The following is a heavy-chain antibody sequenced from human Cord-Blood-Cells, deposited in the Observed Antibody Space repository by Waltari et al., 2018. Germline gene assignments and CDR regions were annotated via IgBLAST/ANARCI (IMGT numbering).Heavy chain of an antibody. CDR2: ISNDGSNK. D-gene: IGHD6-19*01. CDR3: AKDLSIAVAGAFDY. J-gene: IGHJ4*02. Sequence: QVQLVESGGGVVQPGRSLRLSCAASGFTFSSYGMHWVRQAPGKGLEWVAVISNDGSNKYYADSVKGRFTISRDNSKNTLYLQMNSLRAEDTAVYYCAKDLSIAVAGAFDYWGQGTLVTVSS. V-gene: IGHV3-30*18. CDR1: GFTFSSYG.